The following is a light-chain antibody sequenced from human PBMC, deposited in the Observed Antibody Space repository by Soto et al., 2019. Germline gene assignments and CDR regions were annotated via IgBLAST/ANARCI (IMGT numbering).Light chain of an antibody. Sequence: EIVMTQSPATLSVSPGERATLSCRASQCVSSNLAWSQQKPGQTPKLHIYVASTRATGIPARFSGSGSGTEFTLTIRSLQYDECAVYYCQQYNVWPLTFGGGTKVEFK. CDR1: QCVSSN. V-gene: IGKV3-15*01. J-gene: IGKJ4*01. CDR2: VAS. CDR3: QQYNVWPLT.